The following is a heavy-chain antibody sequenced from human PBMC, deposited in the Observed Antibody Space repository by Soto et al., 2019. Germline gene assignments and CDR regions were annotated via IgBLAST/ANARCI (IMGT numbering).Heavy chain of an antibody. CDR3: VRDSARVVVVPRVDGDNWLDP. CDR1: GFTFSDYF. V-gene: IGHV3-11*06. D-gene: IGHD2-2*01. J-gene: IGHJ5*02. Sequence: PGGPLRLSCAASGFTFSDYFMSWIRQAPWKGLEWVSFISGSSDNIKYADSVKGRFTISRDNAKNSLYLQMNSLRAEDTAVYYCVRDSARVVVVPRVDGDNWLDPWGQGT. CDR2: ISGSSDNI.